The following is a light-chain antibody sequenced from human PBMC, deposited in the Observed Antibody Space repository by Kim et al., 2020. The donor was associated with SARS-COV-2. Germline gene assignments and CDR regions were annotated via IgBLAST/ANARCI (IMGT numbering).Light chain of an antibody. CDR2: AAS. J-gene: IGKJ1*01. V-gene: IGKV1-27*01. CDR1: QGISNY. CDR3: QKYNSAPRT. Sequence: ASGGDRVTSTRRASQGISNYLAWYQQKPGEVPKLLIYAASTLQSGVPSRFSGSGSGTDFALTISSLQPEDVATYYCQKYNSAPRTFGQGNKVDIK.